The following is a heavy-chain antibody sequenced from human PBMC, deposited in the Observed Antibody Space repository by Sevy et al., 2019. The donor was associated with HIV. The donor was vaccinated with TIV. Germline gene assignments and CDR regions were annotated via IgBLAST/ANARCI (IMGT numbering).Heavy chain of an antibody. J-gene: IGHJ4*02. CDR2: INHSGST. CDR3: ARLYSGAFDY. CDR1: GASFIGYY. D-gene: IGHD1-26*01. V-gene: IGHV4-34*01. Sequence: SETLSLTCAVYGASFIGYYWSWIRQPPGKGLEWIGEINHSGSTNYNPSLKSRVTISVDTSKNQFSLKLSSVTAADTAVYYCARLYSGAFDYWGQGTLVTVSS.